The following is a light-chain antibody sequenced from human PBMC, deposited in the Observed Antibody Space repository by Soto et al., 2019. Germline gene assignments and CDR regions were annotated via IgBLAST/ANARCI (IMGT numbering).Light chain of an antibody. CDR2: DVS. V-gene: IGLV2-11*01. CDR1: SSDVGGYNY. Sequence: ALTQPRSVSGSPGQSVTISCTGTSSDVGGYNYVSWYQQHPGKAPKLMIFDVSKRPSGVPDRFSGSKSANTASLTISGLQAEDEADYYCCSYAGSYTYVFGTGTKVTVL. J-gene: IGLJ1*01. CDR3: CSYAGSYTYV.